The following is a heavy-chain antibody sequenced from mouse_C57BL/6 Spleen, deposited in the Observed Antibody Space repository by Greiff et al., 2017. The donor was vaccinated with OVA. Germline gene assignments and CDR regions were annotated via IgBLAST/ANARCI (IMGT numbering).Heavy chain of an antibody. V-gene: IGHV1-69*01. CDR3: ARGRYSDY. D-gene: IGHD2-12*01. J-gene: IGHJ2*01. CDR1: GYTFNSYW. CDR2: IDPSDSYT. Sequence: QVQLQQPGAELVMPGASVKLSCKASGYTFNSYWMHWVKQRPGQGLEWIGEIDPSDSYTNYNQKFKGKSTLTVDKSSSTAYMQLSSLTSEDSAVYYCARGRYSDYWGQGTTLTVSA.